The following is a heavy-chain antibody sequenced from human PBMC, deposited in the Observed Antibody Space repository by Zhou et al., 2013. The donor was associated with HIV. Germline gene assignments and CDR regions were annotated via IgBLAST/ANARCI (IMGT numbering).Heavy chain of an antibody. CDR2: MNPRSGNT. J-gene: IGHJ3*02. V-gene: IGHV1-8*03. Sequence: QVQLVQSGAEVKRPGASVKVSCKASGYTLSGFGISWVRQAPGQGLEWMGWMNPRSGNTGYAQKFQGRVTITRNTSINTAYMELSSLRSEDTGVYYCARHRRYGDNSYAFDIWAKGQWSPSLQ. CDR3: ARHRRYGDNSYAFDI. CDR1: GYTLSGFG. D-gene: IGHD2-21*01.